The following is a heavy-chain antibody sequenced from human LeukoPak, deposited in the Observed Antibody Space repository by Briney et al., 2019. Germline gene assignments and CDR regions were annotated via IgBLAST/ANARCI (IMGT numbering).Heavy chain of an antibody. V-gene: IGHV4-34*01. D-gene: IGHD2-15*01. Sequence: SQTLSLTCAVYGGSFSGYYWSWIRQPPGKGREWIGEINHSGSTNYNPSLKSRVTISVDTSKNQFSMKLSSVTAADTAVYYCARGFGYCSGGSCRTYYYFDYWGQGTLVTVSS. J-gene: IGHJ4*02. CDR1: GGSFSGYY. CDR2: INHSGST. CDR3: ARGFGYCSGGSCRTYYYFDY.